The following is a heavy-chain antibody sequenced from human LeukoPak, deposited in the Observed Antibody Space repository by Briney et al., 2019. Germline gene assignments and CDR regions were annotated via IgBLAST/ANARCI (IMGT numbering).Heavy chain of an antibody. CDR1: GGSFSGYY. Sequence: PSETLSLTCAVYGGSFSGYYWSWIRQPPGKGLEWIGEINHSGSTNHNPSLKSRVTISVDTSKNQFSLKLSSVTAADTAVYYCARGLRLRTISPHYYGMDVWGQGTTVTVSS. CDR3: ARGLRLRTISPHYYGMDV. V-gene: IGHV4-34*01. CDR2: INHSGST. J-gene: IGHJ6*02. D-gene: IGHD3-3*01.